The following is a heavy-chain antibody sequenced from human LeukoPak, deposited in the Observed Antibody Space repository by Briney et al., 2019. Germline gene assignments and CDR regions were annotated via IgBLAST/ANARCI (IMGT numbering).Heavy chain of an antibody. J-gene: IGHJ1*01. V-gene: IGHV3-23*01. CDR2: ISGSGGST. CDR3: AKDEYCSGGSCYPEYFQH. CDR1: GFTFSSYA. Sequence: QPGGSLRLSCAASGFTFSSYAISWVRQAPGKGLEWVSAISGSGGSTYYADSVKGRFTISRDNSKNTLYLQMNSLRAEDTAVYYCAKDEYCSGGSCYPEYFQHWGQGTLVTVSS. D-gene: IGHD2-15*01.